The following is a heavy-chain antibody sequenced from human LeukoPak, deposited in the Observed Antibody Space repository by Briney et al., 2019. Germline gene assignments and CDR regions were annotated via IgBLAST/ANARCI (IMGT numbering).Heavy chain of an antibody. Sequence: GGSLRLSCAASGFTFSNYWMHWVPQAPGKGLVWVLRINSDGSSRNYADSVKGRFTISRDNAKNTLYLQMNSLRVEDTAAYYCASASSHRIAAGGDYWGQGTLVTVSS. J-gene: IGHJ4*02. D-gene: IGHD6-13*01. CDR1: GFTFSNYW. CDR2: INSDGSSR. CDR3: ASASSHRIAAGGDY. V-gene: IGHV3-74*01.